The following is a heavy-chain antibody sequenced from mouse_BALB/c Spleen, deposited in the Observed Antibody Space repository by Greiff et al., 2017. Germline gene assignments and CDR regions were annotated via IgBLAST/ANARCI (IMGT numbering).Heavy chain of an antibody. CDR3: ARSANWAYCDY. Sequence: DVKLVESGGGLVQPGGSRKLSCAASGFTFSSFGMHWVRQAPEKGLEWVAYISSGSSTIYYADTVKGRFTISRDNPKNTLFLQMTSLRSEDTAMYYCARSANWAYCDYWGQGTTLTVSS. CDR2: ISSGSSTI. J-gene: IGHJ2*01. D-gene: IGHD4-1*01. V-gene: IGHV5-17*02. CDR1: GFTFSSFG.